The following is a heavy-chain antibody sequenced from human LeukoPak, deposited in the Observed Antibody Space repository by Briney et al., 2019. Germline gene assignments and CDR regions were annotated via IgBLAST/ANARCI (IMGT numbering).Heavy chain of an antibody. J-gene: IGHJ6*03. CDR1: GFTFNTYS. V-gene: IGHV3-21*01. CDR2: ITSGSSYI. D-gene: IGHD1-26*01. Sequence: GGSLRLSCEASGFTFNTYSMNWARQAPGQRLEWVSSITSGSSYIYYADSVKGRFTISRDNAKSSLYLQMDSLRAEDTAVYYCARDPYSGNYGAYYYYYMDVWGKGTTVTISS. CDR3: ARDPYSGNYGAYYYYYMDV.